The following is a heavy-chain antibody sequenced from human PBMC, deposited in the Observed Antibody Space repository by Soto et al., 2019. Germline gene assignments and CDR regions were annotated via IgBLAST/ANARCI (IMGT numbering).Heavy chain of an antibody. CDR1: GYTFTSYA. CDR3: ARGTCINDVCLLPPYYYYGMDG. CDR2: INAGNGNT. D-gene: IGHD3-3*01. V-gene: IGHV1-3*01. Sequence: ASVKVSCKASGYTFTSYAMHWVRQAPGQRLEWMGWINAGNGNTKYSQKFQGRVTITRDTSASTAYMELSSLRSEDTAVYYCARGTCINDVCLLPPYYYYGMDGWGQGTTVTFSS. J-gene: IGHJ6*02.